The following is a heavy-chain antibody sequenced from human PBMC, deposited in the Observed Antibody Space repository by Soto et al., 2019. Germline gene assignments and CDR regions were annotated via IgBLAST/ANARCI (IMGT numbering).Heavy chain of an antibody. J-gene: IGHJ4*02. D-gene: IGHD5-12*01. CDR1: GFTFSSHA. CDR2: ITGSGGST. Sequence: QTGGSLRLSCVASGFTFSSHAMSWVRQAPGKGLEWVSAITGSGGSTYHADSLKGRFAISRDNSKNTLYLQMNSLRAEDAAVYYCAKDQGGYDLPYYFDYWGQGTLVTVSS. V-gene: IGHV3-23*01. CDR3: AKDQGGYDLPYYFDY.